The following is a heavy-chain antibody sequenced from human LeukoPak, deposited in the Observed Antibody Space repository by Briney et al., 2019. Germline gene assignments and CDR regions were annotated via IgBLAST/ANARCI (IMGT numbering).Heavy chain of an antibody. J-gene: IGHJ3*02. D-gene: IGHD6-13*01. CDR3: AREISPHSSSWDDAFDI. Sequence: PGGSLRLSCAASGFTFSSYAMHWVRQAPGKGLEWVAVISYDGSNKYYADSVRGRFTISRDNSKNTLYLQMNSLRAEDTAVYYRAREISPHSSSWDDAFDIWGQGTMATVSS. V-gene: IGHV3-30-3*01. CDR2: ISYDGSNK. CDR1: GFTFSSYA.